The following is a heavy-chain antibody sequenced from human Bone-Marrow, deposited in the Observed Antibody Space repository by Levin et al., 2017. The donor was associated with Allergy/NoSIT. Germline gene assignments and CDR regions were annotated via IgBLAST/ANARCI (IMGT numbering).Heavy chain of an antibody. CDR1: GYTFTSYY. V-gene: IGHV1-46*01. CDR2: INPSGGST. Sequence: PGESLKISCKASGYTFTSYYMHWVRQAPGQGLEWMGIINPSGGSTSYAQKFQGRVTMTRDTSTSTVYMELSSLRSEDTAVYYCATHYVWGTGDYWGQGTLVTVSS. J-gene: IGHJ4*02. D-gene: IGHD3-16*01. CDR3: ATHYVWGTGDY.